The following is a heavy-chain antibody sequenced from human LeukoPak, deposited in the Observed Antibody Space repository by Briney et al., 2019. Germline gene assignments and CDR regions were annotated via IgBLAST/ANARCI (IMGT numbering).Heavy chain of an antibody. V-gene: IGHV4-59*01. CDR1: GGSISSYY. CDR2: IYYSGST. D-gene: IGHD2-15*01. J-gene: IGHJ6*02. CDR3: ARDSAGTGYYYYGMDV. Sequence: SETLSLTCTVSGGSISSYYWSWIRQPPGEGLEWIGYIYYSGSTNYNPSLKSRVTISVDTSKNQFSLKLSSVTAADTAVYYCARDSAGTGYYYYGMDVWGQGTTVTVSS.